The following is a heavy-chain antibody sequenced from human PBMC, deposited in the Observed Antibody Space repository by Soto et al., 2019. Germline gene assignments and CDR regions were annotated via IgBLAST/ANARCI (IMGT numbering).Heavy chain of an antibody. Sequence: PSETLSLTCTVSGGSISSYYWSWIRQPPGKGLEWIGYIYYSGSTNYNPSLKSRVTISVDTSKNQFSLKLSSVTAADTAVYYCARSTLWFGELSWDPDYYYMDVWGKGTTVTVSS. CDR2: IYYSGST. D-gene: IGHD3-10*01. V-gene: IGHV4-59*01. CDR1: GGSISSYY. J-gene: IGHJ6*03. CDR3: ARSTLWFGELSWDPDYYYMDV.